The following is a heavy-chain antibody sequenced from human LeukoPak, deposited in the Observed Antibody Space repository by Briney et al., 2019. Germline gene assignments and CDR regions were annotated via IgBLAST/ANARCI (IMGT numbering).Heavy chain of an antibody. CDR2: IIPIFGTA. Sequence: SVKVSCKASGGAFSSYAISWVRQAPGQGLEWMGGIIPIFGTANYAQKFQGRVTITADESTSTAYMELSSLRSEDTAVYYCARITGGYDKLRYYYYYGMDVWGQGTTVTVSS. CDR1: GGAFSSYA. J-gene: IGHJ6*02. CDR3: ARITGGYDKLRYYYYYGMDV. D-gene: IGHD5-12*01. V-gene: IGHV1-69*13.